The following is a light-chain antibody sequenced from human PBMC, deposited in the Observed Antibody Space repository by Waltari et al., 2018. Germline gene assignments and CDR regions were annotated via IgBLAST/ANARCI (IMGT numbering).Light chain of an antibody. J-gene: IGKJ2*01. V-gene: IGKV1-39*01. Sequence: DIQMTKSPSSLSASVGDRVTLTCRASQSISSYLNWYQQKPGKAPKLLIYAASSLQSGVPSRFSGSGSWTDFTLTISSLQPEDFATYYCQQSYSTPVTFGQGTKLEIK. CDR1: QSISSY. CDR3: QQSYSTPVT. CDR2: AAS.